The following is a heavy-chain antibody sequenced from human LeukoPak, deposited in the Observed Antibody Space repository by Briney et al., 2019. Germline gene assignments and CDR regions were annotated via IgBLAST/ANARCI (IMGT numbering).Heavy chain of an antibody. D-gene: IGHD2-21*01. V-gene: IGHV4-39*07. CDR1: GDSITSSNFY. CDR2: IFHSGST. CDR3: ARQIAVVEPTDPNWFDS. J-gene: IGHJ5*01. Sequence: SETLSLTCSVSGDSITSSNFYWAWIRQPPEKGLEWIGSIFHSGSTYYSPSLESRLTMALDTSTGHFSLRLTSVTAADTAIYYCARQIAVVEPTDPNWFDSWGQGTLVTVS.